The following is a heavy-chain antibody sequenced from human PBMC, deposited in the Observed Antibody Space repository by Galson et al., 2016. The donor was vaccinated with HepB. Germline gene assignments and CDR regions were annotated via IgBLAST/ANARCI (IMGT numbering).Heavy chain of an antibody. V-gene: IGHV3-7*03. Sequence: PLRLSCAASGFTFSRFWMNWVRQAPGKGLEWVASIKEDGSKTSYVDSVKGRFPISRDNVENSLYLQMNSLRAEDTAVYYCARYGDEAGWNFQHWGQGTLVTVSS. CDR3: ARYGDEAGWNFQH. CDR1: GFTFSRFW. J-gene: IGHJ1*01. CDR2: IKEDGSKT. D-gene: IGHD6-19*01.